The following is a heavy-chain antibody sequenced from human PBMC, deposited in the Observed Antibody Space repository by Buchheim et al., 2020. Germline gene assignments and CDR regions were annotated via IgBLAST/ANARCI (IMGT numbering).Heavy chain of an antibody. CDR1: GFTFSSYA. J-gene: IGHJ6*02. CDR2: ISYDGCNK. CDR3: ARGGGSYLYYYYYGMDV. V-gene: IGHV3-30*04. Sequence: QVQLVESGGGVVQPGRSLRLSCAASGFTFSSYAMHWVRQAPGKGLEWVAVISYDGCNKYYADSVKGRFTISRDNSKNTLYLQMNSLRAEDTAVYYCARGGGSYLYYYYYGMDVWGQGTT. D-gene: IGHD1-26*01.